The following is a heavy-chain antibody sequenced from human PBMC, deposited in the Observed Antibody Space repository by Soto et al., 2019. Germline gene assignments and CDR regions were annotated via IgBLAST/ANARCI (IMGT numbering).Heavy chain of an antibody. CDR3: ASSYTTNGDWFDP. V-gene: IGHV2-26*01. CDR2: IFSNDEK. Sequence: VTVKESGPVLVKPTETLTLTCTVSGFSLSNSGVGVSWIRQPPGKALEWLAHIFSNDEKSDSTSLKSRLNISKTTTKNKVVRTITKVDPVDTATYNGASSYTTNGDWFDPWGQGTLVTVSS. D-gene: IGHD2-2*02. CDR1: GFSLSNSGVG. J-gene: IGHJ5*02.